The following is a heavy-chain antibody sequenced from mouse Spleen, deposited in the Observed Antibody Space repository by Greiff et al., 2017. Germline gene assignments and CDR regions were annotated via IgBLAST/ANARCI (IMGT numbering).Heavy chain of an antibody. CDR3: ARVYYDGSPAWFAY. Sequence: DVQLVESEGGLVQPGSSMKLSCTASGFTFSDYYMAWVRQVPEKGLEWVANINYDGSSTYYLDSLKSRFIISRDNAKNILYLQMSSLKSEDTATYYCARVYYDGSPAWFAYWGQGTLVTVSA. CDR1: GFTFSDYY. CDR2: INYDGSST. J-gene: IGHJ3*01. V-gene: IGHV5-16*01. D-gene: IGHD1-1*01.